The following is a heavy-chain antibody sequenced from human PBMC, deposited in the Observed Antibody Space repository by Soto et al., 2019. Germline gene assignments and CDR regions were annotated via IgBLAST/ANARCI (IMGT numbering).Heavy chain of an antibody. CDR3: AREDSSSWPTPPYYYYGMDV. CDR1: GGSISSGDYY. Sequence: QVQLQESGPGLVKPSQTLSLTCTVSGGSISSGDYYWSWIRQPPGKGLEWIGYIYYSGSNYYNPSLQRRVTISVHTSKNQFSLKLSSVTAADTAVYYCAREDSSSWPTPPYYYYGMDVWGQGTTVTVSS. V-gene: IGHV4-30-4*01. CDR2: IYYSGSN. J-gene: IGHJ6*02. D-gene: IGHD6-13*01.